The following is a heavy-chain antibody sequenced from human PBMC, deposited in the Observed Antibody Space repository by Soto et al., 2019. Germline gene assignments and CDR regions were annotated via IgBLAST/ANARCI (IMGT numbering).Heavy chain of an antibody. CDR2: ISGSGGST. CDR3: AKVSKPAAIRCWFDP. J-gene: IGHJ5*02. D-gene: IGHD2-2*02. V-gene: IGHV3-23*01. Sequence: GGSLRLSCAASGFTFSSYAMSWVRQAPGKGLEWVSAISGSGGSTYYADSVKGRFTISRDNSKNTLYLQMNSLRAEDTAVYYSAKVSKPAAIRCWFDPWGQGTLVTVSS. CDR1: GFTFSSYA.